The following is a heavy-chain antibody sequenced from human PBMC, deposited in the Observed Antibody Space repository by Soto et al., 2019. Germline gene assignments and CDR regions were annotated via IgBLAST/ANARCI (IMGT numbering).Heavy chain of an antibody. Sequence: PSETLSLTCTVSGGSISSGGYYWSWIRQHPGKGLEWIGYIYYSGSTYYNPSLKSRVTISVDTSKNQFSLKLSSVTAADTAVYYCARGIAAAGTFAENWFDPRGQGTLVTVSS. CDR1: GGSISSGGYY. CDR3: ARGIAAAGTFAENWFDP. D-gene: IGHD6-13*01. V-gene: IGHV4-31*03. CDR2: IYYSGST. J-gene: IGHJ5*02.